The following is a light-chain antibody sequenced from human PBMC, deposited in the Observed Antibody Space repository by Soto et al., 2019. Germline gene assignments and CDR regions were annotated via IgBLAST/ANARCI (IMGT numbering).Light chain of an antibody. J-gene: IGKJ1*01. CDR3: QKYNSAPWT. CDR1: QNIRGW. V-gene: IGKV1-5*01. CDR2: DAS. Sequence: DIRMTQSPSTLSTSVGDRVTITCRASQNIRGWLAWYQQKPGKAPKLLIYDASTLESGVPSRFSGSGSGTEFTLTISSLQPEDVATYYCQKYNSAPWTFGQGTKVEIK.